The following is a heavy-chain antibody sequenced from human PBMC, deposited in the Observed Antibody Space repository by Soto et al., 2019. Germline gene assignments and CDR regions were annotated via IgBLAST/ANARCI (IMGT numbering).Heavy chain of an antibody. Sequence: ASVKVSCKASGGTFSSYTISWVRQAPGQGLEWMGRIIPILGIANYAQKFQGRVTITADKSTSTAYMELSSLRSEDTAVYYCARDSMSYDFWSGYYTSIDFYFDYWGQGTLVTVSS. CDR1: GGTFSSYT. CDR3: ARDSMSYDFWSGYYTSIDFYFDY. CDR2: IIPILGIA. D-gene: IGHD3-3*01. J-gene: IGHJ4*02. V-gene: IGHV1-69*04.